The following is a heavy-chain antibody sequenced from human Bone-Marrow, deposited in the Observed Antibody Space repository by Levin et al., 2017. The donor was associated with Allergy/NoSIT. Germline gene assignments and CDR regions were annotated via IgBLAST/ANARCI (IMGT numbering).Heavy chain of an antibody. V-gene: IGHV3-30*18. Sequence: GGSLRLSCSATGFDFSRYGMHWVRQAPGKGLEWLTLITSDGDNTYYLDSVKGRFTISRDNSRNTLYLHMNTLTAKDTAVYYCAKDARGRAFFGDLDFWGQGTTVIVSS. CDR1: GFDFSRYG. J-gene: IGHJ3*01. CDR2: ITSDGDNT. CDR3: AKDARGRAFFGDLDF. D-gene: IGHD3-16*01.